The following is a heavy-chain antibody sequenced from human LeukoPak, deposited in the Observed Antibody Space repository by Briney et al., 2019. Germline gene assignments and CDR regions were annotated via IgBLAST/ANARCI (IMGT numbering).Heavy chain of an antibody. CDR2: IIPIFGTA. CDR3: ARTPPYQLPSDDAFDI. D-gene: IGHD2-2*01. Sequence: SVNVSCEASVGTRISYAISWVRQAPGQGREGMGGIIPIFGTANYAQKFQGRVTNTADESTSTAYMELSSQRSEDTAVYYCARTPPYQLPSDDAFDIWGERTMVTVSS. V-gene: IGHV1-69*01. CDR1: VGTRISYA. J-gene: IGHJ3*02.